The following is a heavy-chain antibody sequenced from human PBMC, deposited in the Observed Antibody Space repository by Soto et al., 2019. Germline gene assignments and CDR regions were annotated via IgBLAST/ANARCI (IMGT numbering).Heavy chain of an antibody. CDR2: INHSGST. Sequence: SATLSLTCAVYGGSFSGYYWSWIRQPPGKGLEWIGEINHSGSTNYNPSLKSRVTISVDTSKNQFSLKLSSVTAADTAVYYCARGRYYGSGSYYIYGMDVWGQGTTVTVSS. CDR1: GGSFSGYY. D-gene: IGHD3-10*01. V-gene: IGHV4-34*01. CDR3: ARGRYYGSGSYYIYGMDV. J-gene: IGHJ6*02.